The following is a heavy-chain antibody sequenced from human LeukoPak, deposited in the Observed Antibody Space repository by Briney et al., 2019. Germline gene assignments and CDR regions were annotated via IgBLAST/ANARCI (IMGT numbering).Heavy chain of an antibody. D-gene: IGHD2-8*01. CDR2: GDHTGGT. Sequence: SETLSLTCAVYGGFFTGYYWSWIRQPPGKGLEWIGEGDHTGGTKYNPSLKSRVTISADSSKNQFSLKWYSVTAADTGLYYCAKNGQRGFSFDPWGQGTLVIVAS. V-gene: IGHV4-34*01. CDR1: GGFFTGYY. CDR3: AKNGQRGFSFDP. J-gene: IGHJ5*02.